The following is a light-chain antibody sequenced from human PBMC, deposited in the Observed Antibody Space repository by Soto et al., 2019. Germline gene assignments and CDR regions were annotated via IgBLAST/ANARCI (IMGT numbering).Light chain of an antibody. Sequence: QSVLIQPPSASETPGQRVTISCSGSSSNIGSNTVNWYQQLPGTAPKLLIFSNSQWPSGVPDRFSASKSGTSASLAISGLQSEDEADYYCAAWDDSLNAVVFGGGTKLTVL. CDR3: AAWDDSLNAVV. V-gene: IGLV1-44*01. J-gene: IGLJ2*01. CDR2: SNS. CDR1: SSNIGSNT.